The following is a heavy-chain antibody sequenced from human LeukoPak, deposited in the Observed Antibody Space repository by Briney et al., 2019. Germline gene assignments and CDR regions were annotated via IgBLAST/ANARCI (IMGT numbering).Heavy chain of an antibody. CDR3: AREGEVAGTFDY. CDR1: GFSFSSHW. V-gene: IGHV3-74*01. Sequence: PGGSLRLSCEASGFSFSSHWMHWVRQAPGKGLVWVSRINTGSSTSYADSVKGRFTMSRDNAKNTLYLQMNSLRAEDTAVYYCAREGEVAGTFDYWGQGTLVTVSS. CDR2: INTGSST. D-gene: IGHD6-19*01. J-gene: IGHJ4*02.